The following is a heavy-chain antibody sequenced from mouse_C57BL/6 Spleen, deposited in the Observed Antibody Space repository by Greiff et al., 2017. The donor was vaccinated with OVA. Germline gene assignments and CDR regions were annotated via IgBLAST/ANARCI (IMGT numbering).Heavy chain of an antibody. J-gene: IGHJ1*03. D-gene: IGHD1-1*01. CDR1: GFTFSSYA. CDR2: ISDGGSYT. CDR3: ARPPYYGSSARSFDV. Sequence: EVKLVESGGGLVKPGGSLKLSCAASGFTFSSYAMSWVRQTPEKRLEWVATISDGGSYTYYPDNVKGRFTISRDNAKNNLYLQMSHLKSEDTAMYYCARPPYYGSSARSFDVWGTGTTVTVSS. V-gene: IGHV5-4*03.